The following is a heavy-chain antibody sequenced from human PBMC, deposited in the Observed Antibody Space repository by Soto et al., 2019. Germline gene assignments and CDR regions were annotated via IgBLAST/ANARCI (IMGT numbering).Heavy chain of an antibody. CDR2: IIGGDGDK. CDR1: GFTFRTFT. V-gene: IGHV3-23*01. J-gene: IGHJ5*01. CDR3: AKDRDPDGIWTFDS. D-gene: IGHD3-9*01. Sequence: GGSLRLSCTASGFTFRTFTMNWVRQAPGKGLEWVSGIIGGDGDKFYSDSVKGRFTISRDNSKDMLFLQMSSLRVDDTAVYYCAKDRDPDGIWTFDSWGQGTLVTLSS.